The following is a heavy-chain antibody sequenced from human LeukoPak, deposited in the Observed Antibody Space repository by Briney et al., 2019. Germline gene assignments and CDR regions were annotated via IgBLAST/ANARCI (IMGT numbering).Heavy chain of an antibody. J-gene: IGHJ2*01. V-gene: IGHV3-20*04. Sequence: GGSLRLSCAASGFTFSSYGMSWVRQAPGKGLEWVSGINWNGGSTGYADSVKGRFTISRDNAKNSLYLQMNSLRAEDTALYYCARGYSSGWYAHFDLWGRGTLVTVSS. CDR2: INWNGGST. D-gene: IGHD6-19*01. CDR3: ARGYSSGWYAHFDL. CDR1: GFTFSSYG.